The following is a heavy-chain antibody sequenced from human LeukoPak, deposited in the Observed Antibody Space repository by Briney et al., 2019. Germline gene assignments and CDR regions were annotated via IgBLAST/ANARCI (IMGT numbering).Heavy chain of an antibody. J-gene: IGHJ3*02. Sequence: PGGSLRLSCAASGFTFSSYAMSWVRQAPGKGLEWVSVISGSGGSTYYADSVKGRFTISRDNAKNSLYLQMNSLRAEDTAVYYCARDKILLGTTNAFDIWGQGTMVTVSS. CDR3: ARDKILLGTTNAFDI. CDR1: GFTFSSYA. D-gene: IGHD1-7*01. V-gene: IGHV3-23*01. CDR2: ISGSGGST.